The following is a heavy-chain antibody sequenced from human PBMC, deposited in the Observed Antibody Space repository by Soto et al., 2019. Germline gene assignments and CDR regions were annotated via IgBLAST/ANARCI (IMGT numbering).Heavy chain of an antibody. D-gene: IGHD1-26*01. CDR2: ISGGGDRT. Sequence: GGSLRLSCAASGFTFSNYAVSWVRQAPGKGLEWVAAISGGGDRTYYAHSVKGRFTISRDNSKSTLYLQMNSLRAEDTAVYYCARGGIVGARGYFDYWGQGTQVTVSS. CDR3: ARGGIVGARGYFDY. J-gene: IGHJ4*02. V-gene: IGHV3-23*01. CDR1: GFTFSNYA.